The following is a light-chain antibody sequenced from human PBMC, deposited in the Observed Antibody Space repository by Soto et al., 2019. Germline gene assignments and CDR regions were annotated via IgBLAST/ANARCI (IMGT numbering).Light chain of an antibody. CDR1: SSDVGGYNY. V-gene: IGLV2-14*01. CDR2: AVS. Sequence: QSALTQPASVSGSPGQSITISCTGTSSDVGGYNYVSWYQQHPGKAPKLMIYAVSNWPSGVSNRFSGSKSGNTASLTISGLQAEDEADYYCSSYTSSSTLFYVFGTGTKLTVL. J-gene: IGLJ1*01. CDR3: SSYTSSSTLFYV.